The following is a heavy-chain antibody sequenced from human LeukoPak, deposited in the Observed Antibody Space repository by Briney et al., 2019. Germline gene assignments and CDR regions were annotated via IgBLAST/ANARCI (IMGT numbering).Heavy chain of an antibody. D-gene: IGHD2-2*01. CDR3: ARHGVAVTSYFDY. J-gene: IGHJ4*02. CDR2: IYSGGST. Sequence: PGGSLRLSCAASGFSVGSNYMSWVRQAPGKGLEWVSVIYSGGSTYYADSVKGRFTISRDNSKNTLYLQMNSLRAEDTAVYYCARHGVAVTSYFDYWGQGTLVTVS. CDR1: GFSVGSNY. V-gene: IGHV3-53*01.